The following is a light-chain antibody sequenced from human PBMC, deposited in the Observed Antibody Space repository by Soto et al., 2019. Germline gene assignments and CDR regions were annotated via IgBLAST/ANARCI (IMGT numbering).Light chain of an antibody. CDR3: HQYGSSPWT. CDR1: QSVSSNY. Sequence: EIVLTQSPGTLSLSPGERVTLSCRASQSVSSNYLAWYQQTPGQAPRLLIYGASSRATGIPDRFSGSGSGTDFTLTISRLEPEDFAVYYCHQYGSSPWTFGQGTKLDIK. J-gene: IGKJ1*01. CDR2: GAS. V-gene: IGKV3-20*01.